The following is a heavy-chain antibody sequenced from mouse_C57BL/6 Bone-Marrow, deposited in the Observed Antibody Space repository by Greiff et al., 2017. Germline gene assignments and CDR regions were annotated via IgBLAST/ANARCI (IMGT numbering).Heavy chain of an antibody. V-gene: IGHV5-6*02. J-gene: IGHJ1*03. CDR3: ARRLRYFDV. CDR1: GFTFSSYG. Sequence: EVKLMESGGDLVKPGGSLKLSCAASGFTFSSYGMSWVRQTPDKRLEWVATISSGGSYTYYPDSVKGRFTISRDNAKNTLYLQMSSLKSEDTAMYYCARRLRYFDVWGTGTTVTVSS. CDR2: ISSGGSYT.